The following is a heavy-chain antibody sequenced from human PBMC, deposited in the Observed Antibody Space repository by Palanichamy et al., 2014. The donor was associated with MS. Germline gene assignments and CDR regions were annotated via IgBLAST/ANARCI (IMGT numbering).Heavy chain of an antibody. CDR1: GFTFSTYG. V-gene: IGHV3-33*01. J-gene: IGHJ4*02. CDR3: ARAVGPFDY. Sequence: QVQLVESGGGVVQPGRSLRLSCAASGFTFSTYGMHWLRQAPGKGPEWVAVIWYDGSNKYYADSINGRFTISRDNSKNTPYLQMNSLRAEDTAVYYCARAVGPFDYWGQGTLVTVSS. CDR2: IWYDGSNK.